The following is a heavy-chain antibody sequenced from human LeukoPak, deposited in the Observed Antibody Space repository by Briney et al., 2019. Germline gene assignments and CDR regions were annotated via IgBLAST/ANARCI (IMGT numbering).Heavy chain of an antibody. CDR2: IYYSGST. D-gene: IGHD2-15*01. CDR1: GGSISSSSYY. V-gene: IGHV4-39*07. J-gene: IGHJ5*02. CDR3: ARVVVPGWFDP. Sequence: SETLSLTCTVSGGSISSSSYYWGWIRQPPGKGLEGIGNIYYSGSTYYNPSLKSRVTISVDTSNNQFSLKLSSVTAADTAVYYCARVVVPGWFDPWGQGTLVTVSS.